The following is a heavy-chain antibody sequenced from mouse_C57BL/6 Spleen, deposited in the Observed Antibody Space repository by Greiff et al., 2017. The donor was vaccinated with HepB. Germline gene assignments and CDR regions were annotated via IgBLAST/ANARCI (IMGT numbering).Heavy chain of an antibody. Sequence: VQLQQSGPELVKPGASVKISCKASGYSFTGYYMNWVKQSPEKSLEWIGEINPSTGGTTYNQKFKAKATLTVDKSSSTAYMQLKSLTSEDSAVYYCASETYSGSSYVYFDYWGQGTTLTVSS. D-gene: IGHD1-1*01. V-gene: IGHV1-42*01. CDR2: INPSTGGT. CDR1: GYSFTGYY. J-gene: IGHJ2*01. CDR3: ASETYSGSSYVYFDY.